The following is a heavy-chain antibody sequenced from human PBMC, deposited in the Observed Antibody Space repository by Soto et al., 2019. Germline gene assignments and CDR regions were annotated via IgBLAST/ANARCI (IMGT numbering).Heavy chain of an antibody. D-gene: IGHD6-13*01. Sequence: QVQLVESGGGLVKPGGSLRLSCAASGFTFSDYYMSWIRQAPGKGLEWVSYISSSGSTIYYADSVKGRFTISRDNAKKSLYLQMNSLRAEDTAVYYCARVSSSSWPNVGVVGYYYYGMDVWGQGTTVTVSS. V-gene: IGHV3-11*01. CDR2: ISSSGSTI. CDR3: ARVSSSSWPNVGVVGYYYYGMDV. J-gene: IGHJ6*02. CDR1: GFTFSDYY.